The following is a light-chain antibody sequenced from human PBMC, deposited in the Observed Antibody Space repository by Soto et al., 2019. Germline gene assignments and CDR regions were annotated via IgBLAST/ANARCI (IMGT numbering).Light chain of an antibody. J-gene: IGKJ1*01. V-gene: IGKV1-17*01. CDR1: QGIGND. CDR3: LQHNNYPRT. Sequence: DIQMTQSPSSLSASVGDRVTITCRASQGIGNDLGWYQQKPGKAPQPLIYGTSSLQSGVPSRFSGSGSGTEFTLTISSLQPEDFATYYCLQHNNYPRTFGQGTKVDIK. CDR2: GTS.